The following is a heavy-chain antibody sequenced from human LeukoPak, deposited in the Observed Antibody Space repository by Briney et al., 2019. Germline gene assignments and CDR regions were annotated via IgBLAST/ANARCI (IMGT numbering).Heavy chain of an antibody. CDR3: ARDHCSSTSCYQYYYYYYMDV. V-gene: IGHV3-21*01. CDR1: GFTFSSYN. D-gene: IGHD2-2*01. CDR2: ISGSTSYI. J-gene: IGHJ6*03. Sequence: PGGSLRLSCAASGFTFSSYNMNWVRQAPGKGLEWVSSISGSTSYIYSADSVKGRFTISRDNAKNSPYLQMNSLRAEDTAVYYCARDHCSSTSCYQYYYYYYMDVWGKGTTVTVSS.